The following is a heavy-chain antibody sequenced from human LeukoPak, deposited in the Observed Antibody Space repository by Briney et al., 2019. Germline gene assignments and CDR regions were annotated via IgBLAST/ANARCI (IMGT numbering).Heavy chain of an antibody. Sequence: SETLSLTCTVSGGSISSSSYYWGWIRQPPGRGLEWIGSIYYSGSTYYNSSLKSRVTISVDTSKNQFSLKLSSVTAADTAVYYCARTFGYSYGYLAYWGRGTLVTVSS. D-gene: IGHD5-18*01. CDR1: GGSISSSSYY. CDR3: ARTFGYSYGYLAY. J-gene: IGHJ4*01. CDR2: IYYSGST. V-gene: IGHV4-39*01.